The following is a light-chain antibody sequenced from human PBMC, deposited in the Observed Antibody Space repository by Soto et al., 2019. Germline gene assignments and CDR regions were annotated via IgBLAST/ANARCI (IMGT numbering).Light chain of an antibody. CDR1: QSVSAR. CDR3: QEYGCPPKT. Sequence: VMTQSPVTLSVSQGERATLSCRASQSVSARLAWYQQKPGQAPRLLIYGASSRATGIPARFSGSGSGPVFPLIISILEAEDVVGYCSQEYGCPPKTFGQGTKLDIK. V-gene: IGKV3D-15*03. CDR2: GAS. J-gene: IGKJ1*01.